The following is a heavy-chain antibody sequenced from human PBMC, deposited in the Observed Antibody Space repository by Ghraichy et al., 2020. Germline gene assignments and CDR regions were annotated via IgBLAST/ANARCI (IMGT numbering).Heavy chain of an antibody. CDR1: GFTFSSYS. D-gene: IGHD4-11*01. J-gene: IGHJ4*02. Sequence: GGSLRLSCAASGFTFSSYSMNWVRQAPGKGLEWVSSISSSSSYIYYADSVKGRFTISRDNAKNSLYLQMNSLRAEDTAVYYCARGAHYSNYLYAYWGQGTLVTVSS. CDR3: ARGAHYSNYLYAY. V-gene: IGHV3-21*01. CDR2: ISSSSSYI.